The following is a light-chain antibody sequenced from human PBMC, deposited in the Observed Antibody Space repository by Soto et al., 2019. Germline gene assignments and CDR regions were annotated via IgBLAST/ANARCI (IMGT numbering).Light chain of an antibody. J-gene: IGLJ1*01. CDR1: SSDVGGYNY. CDR2: EVS. V-gene: IGLV2-14*01. Sequence: QSALTQPASVSGSPGQSITLSCTGTSSDVGGYNYVSWYQQHPGKAPKLMIYEVSNRHSGVSNRFSGSKSGNTASLTISGIQAEYEADYYCSSYTSSSTRVLGTWTKVTVL. CDR3: SSYTSSSTRV.